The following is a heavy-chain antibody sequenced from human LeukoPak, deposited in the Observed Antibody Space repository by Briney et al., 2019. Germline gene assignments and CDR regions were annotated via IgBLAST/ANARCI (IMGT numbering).Heavy chain of an antibody. CDR2: IDYSGGST. Sequence: GGSLRLSCTVSGFTLSSYEMSWIRQAPGKGLEWVSSIDYSGGSTYYADSVKGRFTISRDNSKNTLYLQLNSLRAEDTAVYYCANLVGGGGNSVRGLAFDIWGQGTKVSVSS. CDR1: GFTLSSYE. J-gene: IGHJ3*02. D-gene: IGHD4-23*01. CDR3: ANLVGGGGNSVRGLAFDI. V-gene: IGHV3-23*01.